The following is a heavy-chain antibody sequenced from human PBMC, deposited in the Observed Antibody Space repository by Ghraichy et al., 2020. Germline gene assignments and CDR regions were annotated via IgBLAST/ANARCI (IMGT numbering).Heavy chain of an antibody. CDR3: AKAVFGVVIGGSGWYRGDYFDY. J-gene: IGHJ4*02. D-gene: IGHD3-3*01. Sequence: GGSLRLSCAASGFTFSSYGMHWVRQAPGKGLEWVAFIRYDGSNKYYADSVKGRFTISRDNSKNTLYLQMNSLRAEDTAVYYCAKAVFGVVIGGSGWYRGDYFDYWGQGTLVTVSS. CDR2: IRYDGSNK. CDR1: GFTFSSYG. V-gene: IGHV3-30*02.